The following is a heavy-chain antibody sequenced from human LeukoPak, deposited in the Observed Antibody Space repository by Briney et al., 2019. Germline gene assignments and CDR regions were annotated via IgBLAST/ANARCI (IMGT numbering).Heavy chain of an antibody. Sequence: GXSVTVSYKASGGTFNIYAISWVRQAPGQGREWMGRIIPILGIANYAQKFQGRVTITADKSTSTAYMELSSLRSEDTAVYYCARAGATIFGSLGYYGMDVWGQGTTVTVSS. D-gene: IGHD3-3*01. CDR3: ARAGATIFGSLGYYGMDV. CDR1: GGTFNIYA. CDR2: IIPILGIA. J-gene: IGHJ6*02. V-gene: IGHV1-69*04.